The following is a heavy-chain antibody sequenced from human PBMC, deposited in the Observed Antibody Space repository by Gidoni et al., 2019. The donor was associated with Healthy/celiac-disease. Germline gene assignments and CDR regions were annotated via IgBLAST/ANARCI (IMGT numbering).Heavy chain of an antibody. D-gene: IGHD3-10*01. CDR2: IYSGGST. Sequence: EVQLVESGGGLVQPGGSLRLSCAASGFTVSSNYMSWVRQAPGKGLEWVSVIYSGGSTYYADSVKGRFTISRDNSKNTLYLQMNSLRAEDTAVYYCARGYGSGDDAFDIWGQGTMVTVSS. V-gene: IGHV3-66*02. CDR3: ARGYGSGDDAFDI. CDR1: GFTVSSNY. J-gene: IGHJ3*02.